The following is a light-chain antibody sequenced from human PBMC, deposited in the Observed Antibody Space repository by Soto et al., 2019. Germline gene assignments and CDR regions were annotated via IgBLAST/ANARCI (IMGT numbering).Light chain of an antibody. J-gene: IGKJ1*01. CDR3: QQYNDWPRGT. V-gene: IGKV3-15*01. Sequence: EIVMTQSPATLSVSPGERATLSCRASQSVSRNLAWYQQKPGQAPRLLIYGAATRATGIPARFSGSGSGTEFTLTISSLQSEDFAIYYCQQYNDWPRGTFGQGTKVEIK. CDR2: GAA. CDR1: QSVSRN.